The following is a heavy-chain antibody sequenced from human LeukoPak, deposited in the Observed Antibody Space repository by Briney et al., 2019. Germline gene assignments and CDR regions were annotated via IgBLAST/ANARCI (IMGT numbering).Heavy chain of an antibody. CDR3: ARVYYDGPLDY. J-gene: IGHJ4*02. D-gene: IGHD3-22*01. CDR2: INSDGSST. CDR1: GFTFSTYS. Sequence: PGGSLRLSCTASGFTFSTYSMNWVRQAPGKGLVWVSRINSDGSSTSYADSVKGRFTISRDNAKNTLYLQMNSLRAEDTAVYYCARVYYDGPLDYWGQGTLVTVSS. V-gene: IGHV3-74*01.